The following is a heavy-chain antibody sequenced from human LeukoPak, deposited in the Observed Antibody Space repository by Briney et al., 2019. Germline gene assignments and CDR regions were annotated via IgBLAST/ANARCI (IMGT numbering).Heavy chain of an antibody. CDR1: GFTFSSYG. CDR2: IRYDGSNK. D-gene: IGHD6-19*01. CDR3: AKGTGGYSSGWSYYYYMDV. J-gene: IGHJ6*03. V-gene: IGHV3-30*02. Sequence: GGSLRLSCAASGFTFSSYGMHWVRQAPGKGLEWVAFIRYDGSNKYYADSVKGRFTISRDNSKNTLYLQMNSLRAEDTAVYYCAKGTGGYSSGWSYYYYMDVWGKGTTVTISS.